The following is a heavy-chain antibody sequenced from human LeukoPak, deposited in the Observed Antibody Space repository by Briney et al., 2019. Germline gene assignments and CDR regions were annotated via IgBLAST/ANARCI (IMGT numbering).Heavy chain of an antibody. J-gene: IGHJ4*02. Sequence: GGSLRLSCAASGFTFSDYYMSWIRQAPGKGLEWVSSISSSSSYIYYADSVKGRFTISRDNAKNSLYLQMNSLRAEDTAVYYCARDSDSSGFNDYWGQGTLVTVSS. D-gene: IGHD6-19*01. CDR2: ISSSSSYI. V-gene: IGHV3-11*06. CDR1: GFTFSDYY. CDR3: ARDSDSSGFNDY.